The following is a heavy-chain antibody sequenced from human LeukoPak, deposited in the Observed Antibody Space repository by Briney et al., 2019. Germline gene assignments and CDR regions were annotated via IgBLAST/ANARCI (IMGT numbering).Heavy chain of an antibody. D-gene: IGHD4-17*01. CDR2: IIPIFGTA. Sequence: SVKVSSKASRGTFSVYAISSVRQAPGQGLEWVGRIIPIFGTANYAQKFQGRVTITADESTSTAYMELSSLRSEDTAVYYCARAPTTTVYYYGMDVWGQETTVTVSS. CDR3: ARAPTTTVYYYGMDV. J-gene: IGHJ6*02. CDR1: RGTFSVYA. V-gene: IGHV1-69*13.